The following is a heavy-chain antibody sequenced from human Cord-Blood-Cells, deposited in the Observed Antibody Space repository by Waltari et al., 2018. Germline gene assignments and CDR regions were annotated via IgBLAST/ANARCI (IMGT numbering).Heavy chain of an antibody. D-gene: IGHD6-13*01. V-gene: IGHV3-30*18. CDR1: GFTFSSYG. Sequence: QVQLVESGGGVFQPGRSLRLSCADSGFTFSSYGMHWVRQAPGKGLEWVAVISYECSDKYYAGSVNGRFTISRDNSQTTLYLQMNSRRAEDTAVYYCAKDEYSSSWYYVDYWGQGTLVTVFS. CDR2: ISYECSDK. J-gene: IGHJ4*02. CDR3: AKDEYSSSWYYVDY.